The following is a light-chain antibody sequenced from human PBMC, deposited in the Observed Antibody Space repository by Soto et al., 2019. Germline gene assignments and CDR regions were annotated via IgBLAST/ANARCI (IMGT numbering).Light chain of an antibody. Sequence: SYELTQPPSVSVAPGKTASITCGGNNIGGKTVHWFQQKPGQAPVVVLYYDTHRPSGIPERFSGSNSGNTATLTISRVAAGDESDYYCHVWDSSRDHVVFGGGTKRTVL. CDR1: NIGGKT. CDR3: HVWDSSRDHVV. CDR2: YDT. V-gene: IGLV3-21*04. J-gene: IGLJ3*02.